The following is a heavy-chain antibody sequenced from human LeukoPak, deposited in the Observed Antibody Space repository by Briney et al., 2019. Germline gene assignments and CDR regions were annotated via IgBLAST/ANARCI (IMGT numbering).Heavy chain of an antibody. CDR2: ISNSGSSI. Sequence: KPGGFLRLSCAASGFTFSDSYMTWIRQAPGKGLEWVSYISNSGSSIYYADSVKGRFTISRDNSKNTLYLQMNSLRAEDTAVYYCARYSAGVVPAATPFHDAFDIWGQGTMVTVSS. CDR1: GFTFSDSY. J-gene: IGHJ3*02. CDR3: ARYSAGVVPAATPFHDAFDI. V-gene: IGHV3-11*01. D-gene: IGHD2-2*01.